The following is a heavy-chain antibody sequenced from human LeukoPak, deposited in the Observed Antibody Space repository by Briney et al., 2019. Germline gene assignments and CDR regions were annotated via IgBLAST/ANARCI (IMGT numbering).Heavy chain of an antibody. V-gene: IGHV4-31*03. Sequence: TLSLTCTVSGGSISSGGYYWSWIRQHPGKGLEWIGYIYYSGSTYYNPSLKSRVTISVDTSKNQFSLKLSSVTAADTAVYYCARFTTVTTFIDYWGQGTLVTVSS. CDR2: IYYSGST. CDR3: ARFTTVTTFIDY. J-gene: IGHJ4*02. CDR1: GGSISSGGYY. D-gene: IGHD4-17*01.